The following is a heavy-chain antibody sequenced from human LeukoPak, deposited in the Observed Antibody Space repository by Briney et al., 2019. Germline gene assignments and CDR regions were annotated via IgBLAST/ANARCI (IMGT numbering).Heavy chain of an antibody. V-gene: IGHV3-23*01. D-gene: IGHD4-17*01. J-gene: IGHJ6*03. CDR3: AKDNGDYGACFFYYMDV. CDR2: INAGGSST. CDR1: GFTFSSYA. Sequence: PGGSLRLSCAASGFTFSSYAILWVRQAPGKGLVWVSGINAGGSSTFYADSVKGRFTVSRDNPKNSLFLQMNSLRAADTAVYSCAKDNGDYGACFFYYMDVWGKGNTVTVSS.